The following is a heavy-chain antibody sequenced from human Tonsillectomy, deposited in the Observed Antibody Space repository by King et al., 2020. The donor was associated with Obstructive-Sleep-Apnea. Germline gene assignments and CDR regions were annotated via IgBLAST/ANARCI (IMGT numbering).Heavy chain of an antibody. J-gene: IGHJ4*02. D-gene: IGHD5-24*01. CDR1: GGSISSGDYY. CDR3: ARKGKWLQSLPFDY. Sequence: VQLQESGPGLVKPSQTLSLTCTVSGGSISSGDYYWNWIRQPPGKCLEWIGYIYYSGSTYYNPSLKSRVTISLDTSKNQFSLKVNSMTDADTAVYYCARKGKWLQSLPFDYWGQGTLVTVSA. CDR2: IYYSGST. V-gene: IGHV4-30-4*01.